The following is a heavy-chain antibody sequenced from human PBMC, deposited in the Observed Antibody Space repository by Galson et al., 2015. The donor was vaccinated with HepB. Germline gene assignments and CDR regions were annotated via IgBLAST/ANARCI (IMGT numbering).Heavy chain of an antibody. D-gene: IGHD6-19*01. CDR1: GSTVSSNY. J-gene: IGHJ2*01. CDR3: ARRAVAGSGWHFDL. Sequence: SLRLSCAVSGSTVSSNYMSWVRQAPGRGLDWVSIIYAGGSTCYADSVKGRFIISRDNSKNTLYLQLNSLRAEDTAVYYCARRAVAGSGWHFDLWGRGTLVTVSS. CDR2: IYAGGST. V-gene: IGHV3-66*04.